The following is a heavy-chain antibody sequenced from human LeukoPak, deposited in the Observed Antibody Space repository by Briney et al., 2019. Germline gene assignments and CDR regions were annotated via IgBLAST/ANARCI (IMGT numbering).Heavy chain of an antibody. CDR1: GGSISTYY. D-gene: IGHD5-24*01. J-gene: IGHJ4*02. V-gene: IGHV4-59*12. Sequence: PSETLSLTCTVSGGSISTYYWSWIRQPPGKGLECIGYMYYSGSTNYSPSLKSRVTISVDTTKNQLSLKLTSVTAADTAVYFCARLRAHAYNYGFDYWGQGALVTVSS. CDR3: ARLRAHAYNYGFDY. CDR2: MYYSGST.